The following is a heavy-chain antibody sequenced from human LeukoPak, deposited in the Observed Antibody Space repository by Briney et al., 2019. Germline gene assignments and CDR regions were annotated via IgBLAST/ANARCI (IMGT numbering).Heavy chain of an antibody. Sequence: PGGSLTLSCAASGFTFSRIAMSWVRQAPGKGLEWVSGISGRGGRDSTYYADSVKGRFTISRDKSKNTVYLEMNSLRAEDTAVYYCAKGYSKYTSSWFDYWGQGTLVTVSS. D-gene: IGHD6-13*01. CDR1: GFTFSRIA. J-gene: IGHJ4*02. CDR2: ISGRGGRDST. CDR3: AKGYSKYTSSWFDY. V-gene: IGHV3-23*01.